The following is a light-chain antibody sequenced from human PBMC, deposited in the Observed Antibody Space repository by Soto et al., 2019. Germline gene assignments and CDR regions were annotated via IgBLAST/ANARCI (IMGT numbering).Light chain of an antibody. CDR2: AAS. CDR1: QVISSW. CDR3: QQANSFPLT. J-gene: IGKJ4*01. Sequence: DIQMTQSPSSVSASVGDRVTITCRASQVISSWLAWYQQKPGKAPKLLLFAASNLQSGVPSRFSGSGSGTDFTLTISSLQPEDFATYYCQQANSFPLTFGGGTKVEIK. V-gene: IGKV1-12*01.